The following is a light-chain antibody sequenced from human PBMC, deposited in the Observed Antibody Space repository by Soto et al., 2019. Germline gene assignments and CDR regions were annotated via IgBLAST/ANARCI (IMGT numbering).Light chain of an antibody. Sequence: EIVMTQSPATLSLSPGERATLSCRASQSVSSSYLSWYQQKPGPAPRLLIYGASTRATGIPARFSGSGSGTDFTLTISRLQPEDFAVYYCQQDYNSLTFGGGTKVEIK. V-gene: IGKV3D-7*01. CDR2: GAS. J-gene: IGKJ4*01. CDR1: QSVSSSY. CDR3: QQDYNSLT.